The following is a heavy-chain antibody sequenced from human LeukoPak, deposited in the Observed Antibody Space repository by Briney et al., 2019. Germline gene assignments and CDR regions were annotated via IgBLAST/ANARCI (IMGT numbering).Heavy chain of an antibody. V-gene: IGHV1-24*01. Sequence: ASVKVSCKVSGYTLTELSMHWVRQAPGKGLEWMGGFDPEDGETIYAQKFQGRATMTEDTSTDTAYMELSSLRSEDTAVYYCATDLSGYYDSSGSYWGQGTLVTVSS. CDR1: GYTLTELS. D-gene: IGHD3-22*01. J-gene: IGHJ4*02. CDR2: FDPEDGET. CDR3: ATDLSGYYDSSGSY.